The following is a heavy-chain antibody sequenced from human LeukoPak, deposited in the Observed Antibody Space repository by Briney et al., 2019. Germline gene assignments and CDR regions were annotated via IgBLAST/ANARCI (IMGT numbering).Heavy chain of an antibody. CDR2: IYTSGST. J-gene: IGHJ4*02. Sequence: PSQTLSLTCTVSGGSISSGSYYWSWIRQPAGKGLEWIGRIYTSGSTNYNPSLKSRVTISVDTSKNQFSLKLSSVTAADTAMYYCARGGYSYGVRTARGGLFFDYWGQGTLVTVSS. CDR1: GGSISSGSYY. V-gene: IGHV4-61*02. CDR3: ARGGYSYGVRTARGGLFFDY. D-gene: IGHD5-18*01.